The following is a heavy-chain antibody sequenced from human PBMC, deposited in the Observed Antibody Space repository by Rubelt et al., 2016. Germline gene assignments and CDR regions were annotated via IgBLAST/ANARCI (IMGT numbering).Heavy chain of an antibody. CDR3: AKWKMAVADRGFDD. D-gene: IGHD6-19*01. J-gene: IGHJ4*02. Sequence: GGGLEWVSYITNSGSIIYYADSVKGRFTISRDNAKNSLYLQMNSLRDEDTAVYYCAKWKMAVADRGFDDWGQGTLVTVSS. V-gene: IGHV3-48*02. CDR2: ITNSGSII.